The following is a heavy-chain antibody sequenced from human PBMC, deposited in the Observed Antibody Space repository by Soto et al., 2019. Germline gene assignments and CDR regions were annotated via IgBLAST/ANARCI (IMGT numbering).Heavy chain of an antibody. Sequence: ASVKVSCKASGYTFTSYGISWVRQAPGQGLEWMGWISAYNGNTNYAQKLQGRVTMTTDTSTSTAYMELRSLRSDDTAVYYCARSPNYDFWSAEHANDAFDIWGQGTMVTVSS. J-gene: IGHJ3*02. CDR3: ARSPNYDFWSAEHANDAFDI. V-gene: IGHV1-18*01. CDR1: GYTFTSYG. D-gene: IGHD3-3*01. CDR2: ISAYNGNT.